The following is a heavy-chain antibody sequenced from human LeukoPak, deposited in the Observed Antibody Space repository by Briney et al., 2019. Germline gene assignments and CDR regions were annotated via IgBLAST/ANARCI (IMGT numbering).Heavy chain of an antibody. Sequence: GESLEISLKGSGFRFTSYWIGWVRPIPGKGLGWMGIIYPGYSDTRYIPSFKGQVTIAADKSISTAYLQWSSLKASDTAMYYCARACSSTSCYEEDYYGMDVWGKGTTVTVSS. CDR2: IYPGYSDT. D-gene: IGHD2-2*01. CDR3: ARACSSTSCYEEDYYGMDV. CDR1: GFRFTSYW. J-gene: IGHJ6*04. V-gene: IGHV5-51*01.